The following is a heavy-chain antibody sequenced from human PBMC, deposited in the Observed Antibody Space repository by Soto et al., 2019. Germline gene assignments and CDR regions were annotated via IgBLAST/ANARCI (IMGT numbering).Heavy chain of an antibody. Sequence: QVQLVESGGGVVQPGRSLRLSCAASGFTFSSYAMHWVRQAPGKGLEWVAVISYDGSNKYYADSVKGRFTISRDNSKNTLYLQMNSLRAEDTAVYYCACGITGTTTYFDYWGQGTLVTVSS. CDR3: ACGITGTTTYFDY. J-gene: IGHJ4*02. CDR1: GFTFSSYA. V-gene: IGHV3-30-3*01. CDR2: ISYDGSNK. D-gene: IGHD1-7*01.